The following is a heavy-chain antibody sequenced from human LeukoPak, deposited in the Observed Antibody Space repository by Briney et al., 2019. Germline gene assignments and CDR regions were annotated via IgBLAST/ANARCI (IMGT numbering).Heavy chain of an antibody. D-gene: IGHD4-17*01. CDR1: GGSISSYY. CDR3: AREVADYGSYYYYHYMDV. J-gene: IGHJ6*03. Sequence: SETLSLTCTVSGGSISSYYWSWIRQPAGKGLEWIGRIYTSGSNNYNPSLKSRVTMSVDTSKNQFSLKLSSVTAADTAMYYCAREVADYGSYYYYHYMDVWGKGTTVTISS. V-gene: IGHV4-4*07. CDR2: IYTSGSN.